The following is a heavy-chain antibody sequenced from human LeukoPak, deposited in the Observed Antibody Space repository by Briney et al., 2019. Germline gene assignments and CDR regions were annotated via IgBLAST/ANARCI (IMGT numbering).Heavy chain of an antibody. J-gene: IGHJ5*02. Sequence: GESLKISCMGSGYRFIVYWSGGVRQMPGKGLGGMGVIYPGDSDTRYSPSFQGQVTISADKSISTAYLQWSSLKASDTAMYYCARSFSSGPGGGFDPWGQGTLVTVSS. CDR1: GYRFIVYW. V-gene: IGHV5-51*01. D-gene: IGHD3-22*01. CDR3: ARSFSSGPGGGFDP. CDR2: IYPGDSDT.